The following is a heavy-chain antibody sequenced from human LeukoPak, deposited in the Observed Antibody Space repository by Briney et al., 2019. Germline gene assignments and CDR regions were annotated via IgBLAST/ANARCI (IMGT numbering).Heavy chain of an antibody. CDR1: GFTFSSYG. D-gene: IGHD3-22*01. CDR3: AKDPTSYYYDTSVDY. J-gene: IGHJ4*02. Sequence: GGSLRLSCAASGFTFSSYGMHWVRQAPGKGLEWVAFIRYDGSNKYYADSVKGRFTISRDNSKNTLYLQMISLRAEDTAVYYCAKDPTSYYYDTSVDYWGQGILVTVSS. V-gene: IGHV3-30*02. CDR2: IRYDGSNK.